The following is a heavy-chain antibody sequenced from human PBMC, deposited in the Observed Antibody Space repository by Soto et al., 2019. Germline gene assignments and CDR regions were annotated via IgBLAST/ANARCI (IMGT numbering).Heavy chain of an antibody. J-gene: IGHJ3*02. D-gene: IGHD1-26*01. CDR3: ARGRSGSYLRSDAFDI. CDR1: GFTFSSYS. Sequence: GGSLRLSCAASGFTFSSYSMNWVRQAPGKGREWVSSISSSSSYIYYADSVKGRFTISRDNAKNSLYLQMNSLRAEDTAVYYCARGRSGSYLRSDAFDIWGQGTMVTVSS. CDR2: ISSSSSYI. V-gene: IGHV3-21*01.